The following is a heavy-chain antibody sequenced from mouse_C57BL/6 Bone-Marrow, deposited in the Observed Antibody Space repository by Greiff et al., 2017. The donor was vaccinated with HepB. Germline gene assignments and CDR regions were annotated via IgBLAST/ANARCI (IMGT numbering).Heavy chain of an antibody. Sequence: QVQLKQSGPELVKPGASVKISCKASGYAFSSSWMNWVKQRPGKGLEWIGRIYPGDGDTNYNGKFKGKATLTADKSSSTAYMQLSRLTSEDSAVYFCARGRGGPNCYGNSLDYWGQGTTLTVSS. J-gene: IGHJ2*01. V-gene: IGHV1-82*01. CDR3: ARGRGGPNCYGNSLDY. D-gene: IGHD1-1*01. CDR2: IYPGDGDT. CDR1: GYAFSSSW.